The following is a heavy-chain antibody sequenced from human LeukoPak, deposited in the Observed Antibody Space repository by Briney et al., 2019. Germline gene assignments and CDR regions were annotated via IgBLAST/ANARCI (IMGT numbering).Heavy chain of an antibody. J-gene: IGHJ6*02. CDR1: GGTFSSYA. Sequence: SVKVSCKASGGTFSSYAISWVRQAPGQGLEWMGRIIPILGIANYAQKFQGRVTITADKSTSTAYMELSSLRSEDTAVYYCASPCSGGSCYSDYYYGMDVWGQGTTVTVSS. V-gene: IGHV1-69*04. D-gene: IGHD2-15*01. CDR2: IIPILGIA. CDR3: ASPCSGGSCYSDYYYGMDV.